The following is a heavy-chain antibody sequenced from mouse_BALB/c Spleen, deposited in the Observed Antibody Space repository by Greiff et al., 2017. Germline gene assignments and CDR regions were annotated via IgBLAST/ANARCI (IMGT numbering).Heavy chain of an antibody. CDR1: GFNIKDYY. Sequence: VQLKESGAELVRPGALVKLSCKASGFNIKDYYMHWVKQRPEQGLEWIGWIDPENGNTIYDPKFQGKASITADTSSNTAYLQLSSLTSEDTAVYYCARGTHYAMDYWGQGTSVTVSS. J-gene: IGHJ4*01. D-gene: IGHD2-14*01. CDR2: IDPENGNT. V-gene: IGHV14-1*02. CDR3: ARGTHYAMDY.